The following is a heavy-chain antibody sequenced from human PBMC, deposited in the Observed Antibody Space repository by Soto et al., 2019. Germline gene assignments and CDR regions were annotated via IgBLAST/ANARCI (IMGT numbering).Heavy chain of an antibody. D-gene: IGHD2-15*01. J-gene: IGHJ4*02. CDR1: GFTFSSYA. CDR2: ISGSGGST. Sequence: EVQLLESGGGLVQPGGSLRLSCAPSGFTFSSYAMSWVRQAPGKGLEWVSAISGSGGSTYYADSVKGRFTISRDNSKNTLYLQMNTLRAEDTAVYYCAKDQGYCSGGSCYDRYYWGQGTLVTVSS. V-gene: IGHV3-23*01. CDR3: AKDQGYCSGGSCYDRYY.